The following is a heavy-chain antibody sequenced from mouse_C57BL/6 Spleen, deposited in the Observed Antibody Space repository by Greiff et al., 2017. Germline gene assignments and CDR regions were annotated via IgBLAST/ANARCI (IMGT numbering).Heavy chain of an antibody. Sequence: EVKLQQSGAELVRPGASVKLSCTASGFNITDDYMHWVKQRPEQGLEWIGWIDPENGDTEYASKFKGKATMTADTPSNTAVQQLSSLTSVDSSVYYCTTTTRVRRFAYWGQGTLVTVSA. CDR1: GFNITDDY. CDR2: IDPENGDT. J-gene: IGHJ3*01. V-gene: IGHV14-4*01. CDR3: TTTTRVRRFAY. D-gene: IGHD2-13*01.